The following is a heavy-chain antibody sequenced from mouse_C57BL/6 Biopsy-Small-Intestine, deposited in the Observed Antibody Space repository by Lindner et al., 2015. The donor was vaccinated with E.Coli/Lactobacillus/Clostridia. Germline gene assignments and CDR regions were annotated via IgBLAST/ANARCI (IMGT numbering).Heavy chain of an antibody. V-gene: IGHV1-19*01. Sequence: VQLQESGPELVKPGASVKMSCKASGYTFTDFSMNWVKQSHGKSLEWLGIINPYNGGPSYNQKFKGKATLTVDKSSSTAYMELNSLTSEDSAVYYCTRQTPHAMDYWGQGTSVSVSS. CDR1: GYTFTDFS. CDR3: TRQTPHAMDY. CDR2: INPYNGGP. J-gene: IGHJ4*01.